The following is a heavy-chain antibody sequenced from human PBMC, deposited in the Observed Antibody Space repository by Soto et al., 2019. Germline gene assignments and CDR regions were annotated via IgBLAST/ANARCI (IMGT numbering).Heavy chain of an antibody. CDR2: ISGYNGNT. Sequence: ASVKVSCKASGYTFTSYYISWVRQAPGQGLEWMGWISGYNGNTNYAQKLQGRVTMTTDTSTSTAYMELRSLRSDDTAVYYCASQKEVDYGEYASWFDPWGQGTLVTVAS. CDR3: ASQKEVDYGEYASWFDP. J-gene: IGHJ5*02. CDR1: GYTFTSYY. D-gene: IGHD4-17*01. V-gene: IGHV1-18*01.